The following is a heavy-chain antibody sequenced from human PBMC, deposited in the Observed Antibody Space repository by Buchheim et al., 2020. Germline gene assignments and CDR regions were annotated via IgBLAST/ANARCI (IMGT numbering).Heavy chain of an antibody. CDR1: GFSLDTNGVG. CDR3: AHTVSRRGYYYGSGSYTLYYFDY. J-gene: IGHJ4*02. CDR2: IYWDDDK. Sequence: QITLKESGPTLVKPTQTLTLTCDFSGFSLDTNGVGVGWVRQPPGQALEWLGVIYWDDDKRLSPSLKTRLTLTKDASKNQVGLTMTNMDPVDTATYYCAHTVSRRGYYYGSGSYTLYYFDYWGQGTL. D-gene: IGHD3-10*01. V-gene: IGHV2-5*02.